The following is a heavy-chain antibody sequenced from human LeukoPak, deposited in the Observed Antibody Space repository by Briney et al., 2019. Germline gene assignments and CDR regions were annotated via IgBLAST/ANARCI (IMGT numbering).Heavy chain of an antibody. J-gene: IGHJ1*01. Sequence: SETLSLSCAVDGGSFSGYYWSWIRQTPGKGLEWIGEINHSGSTNYNPSLKSRVTISVDTSKNQFSLKLSSVTAADTAVYYCARESIAAAGSGGEYFQHWGQGTLVTVSS. D-gene: IGHD6-13*01. CDR1: GGSFSGYY. V-gene: IGHV4-34*01. CDR3: ARESIAAAGSGGEYFQH. CDR2: INHSGST.